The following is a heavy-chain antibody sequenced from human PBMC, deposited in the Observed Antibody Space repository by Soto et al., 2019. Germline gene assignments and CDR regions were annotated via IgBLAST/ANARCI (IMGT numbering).Heavy chain of an antibody. CDR1: GYTFTSYG. J-gene: IGHJ6*02. CDR2: ISAYNGNT. Sequence: QVQLVKSGAEVKKPGASVKVSCKASGYTFTSYGISWVRQAPGQGLEWMGWISAYNGNTNYAQKLQGRVTMTTDTSTSTAYMELRSLRSDATAVYYFAGIHITIFYGMNVWGQGTTVPVSS. V-gene: IGHV1-18*01. CDR3: AGIHITIFYGMNV. D-gene: IGHD3-3*01.